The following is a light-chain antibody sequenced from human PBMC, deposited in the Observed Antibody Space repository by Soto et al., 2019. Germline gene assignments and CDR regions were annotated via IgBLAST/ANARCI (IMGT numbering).Light chain of an antibody. Sequence: EIVLTQSPGTLSLPPGAGATLSCWPSRTVSSNYLAWYQQRPGQAPRLIMYGASSRATGIPDRFSGSGSGTDFTLTISRLEPEEFAVYYCQQYGSSPRTFGHGTKVELK. V-gene: IGKV3-20*01. J-gene: IGKJ1*01. CDR1: RTVSSNY. CDR2: GAS. CDR3: QQYGSSPRT.